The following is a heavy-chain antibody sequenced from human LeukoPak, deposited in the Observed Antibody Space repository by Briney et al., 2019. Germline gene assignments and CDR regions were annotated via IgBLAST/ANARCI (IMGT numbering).Heavy chain of an antibody. V-gene: IGHV4-59*12. Sequence: PSETLSLTCTVSGDSISSYYWSWIRQPPGKGLEWIGYIYYTGSTTYSPSLKSRVTISVDTSKNQFSLKLSSVTAADTAVYYCARVRGYYVWGSYRFQLDYWGQGTLVTVSS. CDR3: ARVRGYYVWGSYRFQLDY. CDR1: GDSISSYY. CDR2: IYYTGST. J-gene: IGHJ4*02. D-gene: IGHD3-16*02.